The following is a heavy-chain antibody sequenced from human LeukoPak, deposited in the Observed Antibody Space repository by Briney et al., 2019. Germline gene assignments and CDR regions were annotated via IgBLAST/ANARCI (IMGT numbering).Heavy chain of an antibody. D-gene: IGHD5-18*01. CDR3: ARHVGPGYSYGFDN. V-gene: IGHV4-59*08. CDR2: ISYSGST. CDR1: GGSISRHY. Sequence: SETLSLTCTVSGGSISRHYWSWIRQAPGKGLEWIGYISYSGSTNYNPSLKSRVSISVDTSKNQFSLKLSSVTAADTAVFYCARHVGPGYSYGFDNWGQGTLVTVSS. J-gene: IGHJ4*02.